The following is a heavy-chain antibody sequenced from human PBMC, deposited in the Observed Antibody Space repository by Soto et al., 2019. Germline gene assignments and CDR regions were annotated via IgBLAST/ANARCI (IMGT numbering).Heavy chain of an antibody. J-gene: IGHJ5*02. D-gene: IGHD6-13*01. Sequence: ASVKVSCKASGYTFTSYYMHWVRQAPGQGLEWMGIINPSNGSTSYAQKFQGRVTMTRDTSTSTVYMELSSLRSEDTAVYYWARADKHGYSSYCPWGQGTLVNVSS. V-gene: IGHV1-46*03. CDR2: INPSNGST. CDR1: GYTFTSYY. CDR3: ARADKHGYSSYCP.